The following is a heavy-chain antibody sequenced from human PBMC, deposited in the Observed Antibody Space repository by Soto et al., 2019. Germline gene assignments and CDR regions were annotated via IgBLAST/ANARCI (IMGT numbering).Heavy chain of an antibody. Sequence: VQLMESGGGLVYPGASLRLSCETSGFSFGDHSMNWVRQAPGKGLQWVSYISSTGDDIHYADSVKGRFTVSRDNAKNALFLQMNSLRDDDSAIYYCARLPKGSVVTGWGQGTLVTVSS. CDR3: ARLPKGSVVTG. CDR1: GFSFGDHS. D-gene: IGHD2-21*02. V-gene: IGHV3-48*02. CDR2: ISSTGDDI. J-gene: IGHJ4*02.